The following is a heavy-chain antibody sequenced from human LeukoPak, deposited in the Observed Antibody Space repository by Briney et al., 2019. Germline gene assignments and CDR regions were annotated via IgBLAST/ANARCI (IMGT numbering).Heavy chain of an antibody. V-gene: IGHV4-38-2*02. Sequence: SETLSLTCTVSGYSISSGYYWGWIRQPPGKGLEWIGSIYYSGSTYYNPSLKSRVTISVDTSKNQFSLKLSSVTAADTAVYYCARRGYSYGSFNWFDPWGQGTLVTVSS. CDR3: ARRGYSYGSFNWFDP. J-gene: IGHJ5*02. D-gene: IGHD5-18*01. CDR1: GYSISSGYY. CDR2: IYYSGST.